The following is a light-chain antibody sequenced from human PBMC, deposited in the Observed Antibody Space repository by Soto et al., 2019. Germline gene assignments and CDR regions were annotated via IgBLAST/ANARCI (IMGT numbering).Light chain of an antibody. CDR1: NSDVGTHNL. CDR2: EGT. CDR3: CSYALR. Sequence: QSVLTQPASVSGSPGQSTTISCTGTNSDVGTHNLVSWYQQHPGKAPKLIIYEGTKRPSGVSNRFSGSKSGNTASLTISGLQAEDEADYYCCSYALRFGTGTKVTVL. V-gene: IGLV2-23*01. J-gene: IGLJ1*01.